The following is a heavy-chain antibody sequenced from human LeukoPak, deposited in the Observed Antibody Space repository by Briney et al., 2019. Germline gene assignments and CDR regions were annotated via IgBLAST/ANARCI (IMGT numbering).Heavy chain of an antibody. CDR2: ISAYNGNT. V-gene: IGHV1-18*01. J-gene: IGHJ4*02. CDR3: ATGPLTAAPLGYCSGGSCFYNRYFDY. Sequence: ASVKVSCKASGYTFTSYGISWVRQAPGQGLEWMGWISAYNGNTNYAQKLQGRVTMTEDTSTDTAYMELSSLRSEDTAVYYCATGPLTAAPLGYCSGGSCFYNRYFDYWGQGTLVTVSS. CDR1: GYTFTSYG. D-gene: IGHD2-15*01.